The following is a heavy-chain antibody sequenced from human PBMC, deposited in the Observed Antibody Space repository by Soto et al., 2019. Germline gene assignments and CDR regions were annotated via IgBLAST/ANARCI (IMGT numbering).Heavy chain of an antibody. CDR2: IFYIGGT. CDR1: GGSISSSSYY. CDR3: ASRSLLWFGDPAYYFDY. V-gene: IGHV4-39*01. J-gene: IGHJ4*02. D-gene: IGHD3-10*01. Sequence: PSETLSLTCTVSGGSISSSSYYWCWIRQPPGKGLEWIGNIFYIGGTYYNPSLKSRVTISVDTSKNQFSLKVPSVPAADTAVYFCASRSLLWFGDPAYYFDYWGQGTLVTVSS.